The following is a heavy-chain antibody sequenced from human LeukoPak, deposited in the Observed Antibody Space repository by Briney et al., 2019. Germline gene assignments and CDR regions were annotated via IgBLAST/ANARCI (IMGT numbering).Heavy chain of an antibody. J-gene: IGHJ4*02. V-gene: IGHV3-30-3*01. CDR2: ISYDGSNK. D-gene: IGHD3-10*01. CDR3: ARDLLTMVRGVIIGTPTDN. CDR1: GFTFSSYA. Sequence: GGSLRLSCVASGFTFSSYAMHWVRQAPGKGLEWVAVISYDGSNKYYADSVKGRFTISRDNSKNTLYLQMNSLRAEDTAVYYCARDLLTMVRGVIIGTPTDNWGRGTLVTVSS.